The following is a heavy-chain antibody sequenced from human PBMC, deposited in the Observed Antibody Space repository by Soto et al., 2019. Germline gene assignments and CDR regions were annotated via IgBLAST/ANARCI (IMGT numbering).Heavy chain of an antibody. V-gene: IGHV1-18*01. J-gene: IGHJ4*02. Sequence: ASVKVSCKASGYTFTNYGISWVRQAPGEGLEWVGWINTSNDNKLYAQKLQGKLTLTTDTSTSTAYMDLTTLRSDDTAVYFCATEKNSYGLYYFDYWGQGTRVTVAS. CDR1: GYTFTNYG. CDR2: INTSNDNK. CDR3: ATEKNSYGLYYFDY. D-gene: IGHD5-18*01.